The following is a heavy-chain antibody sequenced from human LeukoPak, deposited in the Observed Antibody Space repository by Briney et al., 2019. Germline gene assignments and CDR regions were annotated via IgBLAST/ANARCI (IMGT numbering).Heavy chain of an antibody. Sequence: GASVKVSCKASGGTFISYAISWVRQAPGQGLEWMGRIIPIFGTANYAQKFQGRVTITTDESTSTAYMELSSLRSEDTAVYYCAREKYYDFWSPPDYWGQGTLVTVSS. D-gene: IGHD3-3*01. CDR3: AREKYYDFWSPPDY. CDR1: GGTFISYA. CDR2: IIPIFGTA. J-gene: IGHJ4*02. V-gene: IGHV1-69*05.